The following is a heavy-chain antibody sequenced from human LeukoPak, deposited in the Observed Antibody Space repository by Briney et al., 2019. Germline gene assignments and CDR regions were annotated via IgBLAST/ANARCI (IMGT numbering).Heavy chain of an antibody. D-gene: IGHD4-11*01. V-gene: IGHV3-7*01. CDR1: GFLFTSYW. J-gene: IGHJ3*02. Sequence: GGSLRLSCEASGFLFTSYWMSWVRQAPGKGPEWVAHVKENGNEQYYADSVKGRFTISRDNVKQSLCLQMNNLRVEDTAVYYCARGPGDYDASDIWGQGTMVTVSS. CDR2: VKENGNEQ. CDR3: ARGPGDYDASDI.